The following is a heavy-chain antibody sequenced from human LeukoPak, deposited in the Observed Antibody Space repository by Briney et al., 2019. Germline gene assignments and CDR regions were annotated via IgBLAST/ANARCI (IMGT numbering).Heavy chain of an antibody. CDR2: INWNGGRI. V-gene: IGHV3-20*04. Sequence: PGGSLRLSCAASGFTFTSYAMSWVRQAPGKGLEWVSGINWNGGRIDYADSVKGRFTISRDNAKNSLYLQMNGLRAEDTALYYCARGRSGSIAVAVFSYWGQGTLVTVSS. CDR3: ARGRSGSIAVAVFSY. CDR1: GFTFTSYA. D-gene: IGHD6-19*01. J-gene: IGHJ4*02.